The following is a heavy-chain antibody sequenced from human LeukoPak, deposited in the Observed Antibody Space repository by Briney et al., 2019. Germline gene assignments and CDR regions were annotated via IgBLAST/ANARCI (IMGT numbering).Heavy chain of an antibody. CDR1: GFTFNNAW. V-gene: IGHV3-7*02. CDR2: IKQGGSEK. Sequence: GGSLRLSCAASGFTFNNAWMTWVRQAPGRGLEWVAMIKQGGSEKFYVDSVKGRFLISRDNGKNSLYLQMNSLRAEDTAVYYCVAGKEIWGQGTLVTVSS. CDR3: VAGKEI. D-gene: IGHD6-19*01. J-gene: IGHJ4*02.